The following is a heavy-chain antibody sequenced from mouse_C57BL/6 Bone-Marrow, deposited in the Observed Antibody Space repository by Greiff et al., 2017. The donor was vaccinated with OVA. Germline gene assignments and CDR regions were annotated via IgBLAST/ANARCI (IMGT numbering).Heavy chain of an antibody. Sequence: EVQLQQSGTVLARPGASVKMSCKTSGYTFTSYWMHWVKQRPGQGLEWIGAIYPGNSDTSYNQKFKGKAKLTAVTSASTAYMELSSLTNEDSAVYYCTRDYYGSSYPCYYAMDYWGQGTSVTVSS. CDR2: IYPGNSDT. CDR3: TRDYYGSSYPCYYAMDY. V-gene: IGHV1-5*01. CDR1: GYTFTSYW. J-gene: IGHJ4*01. D-gene: IGHD1-1*01.